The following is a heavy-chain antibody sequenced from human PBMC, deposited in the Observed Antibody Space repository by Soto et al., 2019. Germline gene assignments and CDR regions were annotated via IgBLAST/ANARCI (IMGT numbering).Heavy chain of an antibody. CDR3: ARDQMVAATPDYYYYGMDV. Sequence: ASVKVSCKASGYTFTGYYMHWVRQAPGQGLEWMGWINPNSGGTNYAQKFQGWVTMTRDASISTAYMELSRLRSDDTAVYYCARDQMVAATPDYYYYGMDVWGQGTTVTVSS. V-gene: IGHV1-2*04. CDR1: GYTFTGYY. D-gene: IGHD2-15*01. CDR2: INPNSGGT. J-gene: IGHJ6*02.